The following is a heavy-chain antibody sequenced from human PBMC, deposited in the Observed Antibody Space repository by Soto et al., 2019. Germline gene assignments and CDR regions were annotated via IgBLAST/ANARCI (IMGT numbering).Heavy chain of an antibody. D-gene: IGHD3-10*01. CDR1: GGSFSGYY. J-gene: IGHJ4*02. CDR2: INHSGST. V-gene: IGHV4-34*01. CDR3: ARAPYGSGSYSSFDY. Sequence: QVQLQQWGAGLLKPSETLSLTCAVYGGSFSGYYWSWIRQPPGKGLEWIGEINHSGSTNYNPSLKSRVTISVDTSKNQFYRKLSSVTAADTDVYYCARAPYGSGSYSSFDYWGQGTLVTVSS.